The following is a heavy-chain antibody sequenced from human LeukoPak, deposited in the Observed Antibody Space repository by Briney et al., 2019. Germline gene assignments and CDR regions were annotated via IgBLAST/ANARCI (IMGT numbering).Heavy chain of an antibody. J-gene: IGHJ5*02. Sequence: ASVKVSCKTSGYSFTYYYMHWVRQAPGQGLEWMGWINPNSGGTSTAQKFQGRITMTRDTSITTVYMEVSWLPSDDTAIYYCARADRLDGSPYLIGPWGQGTLVTVSS. CDR2: INPNSGGT. CDR3: ARADRLDGSPYLIGP. V-gene: IGHV1-2*02. D-gene: IGHD1-26*01. CDR1: GYSFTYYY.